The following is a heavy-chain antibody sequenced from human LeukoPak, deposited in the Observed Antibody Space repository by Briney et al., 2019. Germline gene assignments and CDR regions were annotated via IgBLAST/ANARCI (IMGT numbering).Heavy chain of an antibody. CDR3: ARGPHYYDSSGYYFSRAFDI. CDR2: IYYSGST. D-gene: IGHD3-22*01. CDR1: GGSISSYY. Sequence: SETLSLTCTVSGGSISSYYWSWLRQPPGKGLEWIGYIYYSGSTNYNPSLKSRVTISVDTSKNQFSLKLSSVTAADTAVYYCARGPHYYDSSGYYFSRAFDIWGQGTMVTVSS. V-gene: IGHV4-59*12. J-gene: IGHJ3*02.